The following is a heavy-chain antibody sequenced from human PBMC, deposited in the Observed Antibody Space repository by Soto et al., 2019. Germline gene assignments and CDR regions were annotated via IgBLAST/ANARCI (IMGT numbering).Heavy chain of an antibody. J-gene: IGHJ4*02. V-gene: IGHV3-23*01. CDR2: ISGSGGST. CDR1: GFTFSSYA. Sequence: EVQLLESGGGLVQPGGSLRLSCAASGFTFSSYAMSWVRQAPGKGLEWVSAISGSGGSTYYADSVKGRFTISRDNSKNTLYLPMNSLRAEDTAVYYCAKGDLSGYDCLDYWGQGTLVTVSS. D-gene: IGHD5-12*01. CDR3: AKGDLSGYDCLDY.